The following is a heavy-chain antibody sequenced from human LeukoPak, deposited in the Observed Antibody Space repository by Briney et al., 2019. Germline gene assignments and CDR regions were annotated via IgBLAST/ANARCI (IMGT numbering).Heavy chain of an antibody. CDR1: GFTFDHYS. J-gene: IGHJ4*02. V-gene: IGHV3-9*01. CDR2: ISWNSGNI. D-gene: IGHD6-19*01. CDR3: AKGGIAVAGTEKYFDY. Sequence: GRSLRLSCAASGFTFDHYSMHWVPQAPAKGLEWVSGISWNSGNIGYADSVKGRFTISRDNAKNSLYLQMKSLRAEDTALYYCAKGGIAVAGTEKYFDYWGQGTLVTVSS.